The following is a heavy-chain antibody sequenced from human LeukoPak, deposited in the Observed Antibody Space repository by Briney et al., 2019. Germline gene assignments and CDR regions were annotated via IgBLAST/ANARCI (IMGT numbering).Heavy chain of an antibody. CDR1: GGTFSSYT. CDR3: AHNYGSGSYYAYYFDY. D-gene: IGHD3-10*01. V-gene: IGHV1-69*02. Sequence: ASVKVSCKASGGTFSSYTISWVRQAPGQGLEWMGRIIPILGIANYAQKFQGRVTITTDESTSTAYMELSSLRSEDTAVYYCAHNYGSGSYYAYYFDYWGQGTLVTVSS. J-gene: IGHJ4*02. CDR2: IIPILGIA.